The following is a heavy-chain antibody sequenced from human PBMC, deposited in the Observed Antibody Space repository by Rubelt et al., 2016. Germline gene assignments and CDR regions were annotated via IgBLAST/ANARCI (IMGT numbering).Heavy chain of an antibody. CDR2: ISNDGSNT. D-gene: IGHD3-10*01. J-gene: IGHJ4*02. V-gene: IGHV3-30*04. CDR1: GFTFSDYA. CDR3: ARDSNYYGLGSYPIGY. Sequence: RSLRLSCAASGFTFSDYAMHWVRQAPGKGLEWVAVISNDGSNTYYADSMKGRFTISRDNSKNTLYLQMNSLRVEDTAVYYCARDSNYYGLGSYPIGYWGQGTLVTVSS.